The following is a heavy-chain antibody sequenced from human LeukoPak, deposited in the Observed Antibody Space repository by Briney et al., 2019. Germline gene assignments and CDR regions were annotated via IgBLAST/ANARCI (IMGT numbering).Heavy chain of an antibody. Sequence: ASVKVSCKASGYTFTSYYMHWVRQAPGQGLEWMGIINPSGGSTSYAQKFQGRVTMTRDTSTSTVYMELSSLRSEDTAVYYCARDQEKDSSGYLFDYWGQGTLVTVSS. V-gene: IGHV1-46*01. CDR2: INPSGGST. D-gene: IGHD3-22*01. CDR3: ARDQEKDSSGYLFDY. J-gene: IGHJ4*02. CDR1: GYTFTSYY.